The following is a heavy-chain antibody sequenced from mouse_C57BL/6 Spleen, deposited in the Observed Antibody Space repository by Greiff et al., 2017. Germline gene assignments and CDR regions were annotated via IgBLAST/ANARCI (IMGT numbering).Heavy chain of an antibody. CDR3: ARKGCYAMDD. V-gene: IGHV1-50*01. J-gene: IGHJ4*01. CDR2: IYPSDGYT. Sequence: VQLQQPGAELVKPGASVKLSCKASGYTFTSYWMQWVKQRPGQGLAWIGEIYPSDGYTNYNQKFKGKATLTVDTSSSTAYMQLSSLASEDSAVYYCARKGCYAMDDWGQGTSVTVSS. CDR1: GYTFTSYW.